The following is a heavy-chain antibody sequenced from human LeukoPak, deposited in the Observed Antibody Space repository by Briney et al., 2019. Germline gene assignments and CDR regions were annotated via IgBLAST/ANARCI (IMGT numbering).Heavy chain of an antibody. CDR3: ARGRVTTGDYYYYMDV. Sequence: ASVKVSCKASGYTFTGYYMHWVRQAPGQGLEWMGWINPNSGGTNYAQKFQGRVTMTRDTSISTAYMELSRLRSDDTAVYYCARGRVTTGDYYYYMDVWGKGTTVTVSS. CDR1: GYTFTGYY. CDR2: INPNSGGT. V-gene: IGHV1-2*02. J-gene: IGHJ6*03. D-gene: IGHD1-14*01.